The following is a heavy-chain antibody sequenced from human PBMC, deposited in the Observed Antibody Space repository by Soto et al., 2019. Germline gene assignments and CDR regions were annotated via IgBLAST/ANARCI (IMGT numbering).Heavy chain of an antibody. CDR2: IYHSGRT. J-gene: IGHJ3*02. CDR1: GGSLSGSY. V-gene: IGHV4-34*01. CDR3: ARVGRYCTGGSCCFSAFDI. Sequence: QVQLQQWGAGLLKPSETLSLTCAVFGGSLSGSYWSWIRQPPGKGLESIGEIYHSGRTNYSPSLKSRVTISLDTSKNQFSLKLASVTAADTAVYYGARVGRYCTGGSCCFSAFDIWGQGTMVTVSS. D-gene: IGHD2-15*01.